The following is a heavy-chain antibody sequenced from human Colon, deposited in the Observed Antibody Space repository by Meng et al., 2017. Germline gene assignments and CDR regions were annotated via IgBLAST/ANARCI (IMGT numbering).Heavy chain of an antibody. Sequence: VRRRGSGQGLVKPSGTLSLTCTVSGDSISSDIWWSWVRQPPGKGLEWIGEVYHRGDTNYNPSLKSRVDISVDKSKNQFYLSLFSVTAADTAVYYCGRDQGRELINHWGQGTLVTVSS. D-gene: IGHD1-7*01. CDR2: VYHRGDT. CDR3: GRDQGRELINH. CDR1: GDSISSDIW. V-gene: IGHV4-4*02. J-gene: IGHJ4*02.